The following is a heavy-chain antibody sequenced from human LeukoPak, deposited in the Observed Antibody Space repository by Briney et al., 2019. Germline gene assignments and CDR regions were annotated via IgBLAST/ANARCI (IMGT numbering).Heavy chain of an antibody. CDR3: AGEYNPTSGGGAFDI. V-gene: IGHV3-30-3*01. J-gene: IGHJ3*02. Sequence: GGSLRLSCAASGFTFSSYAMSWVRQAPGKGLEWVSLIQYDGIDKKYADSVKGRFTISRDNSKNTLYLQMNSLRPEDTAVYFCAGEYNPTSGGGAFDIWGQGTMVTVSS. CDR2: IQYDGIDK. D-gene: IGHD1-14*01. CDR1: GFTFSSYA.